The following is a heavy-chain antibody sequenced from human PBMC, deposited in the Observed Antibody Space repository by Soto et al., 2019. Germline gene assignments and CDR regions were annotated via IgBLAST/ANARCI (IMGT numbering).Heavy chain of an antibody. Sequence: GASVKVSCRASGYTFTSYGISWARQAPGQGLEWMGWISAYNGNTNYAQKLQGRVTMTTDTSTSTAYMELRSLRSDDTAVYYCARDYPITIFGVVPGYFDYWGQGTLVTVSS. CDR1: GYTFTSYG. CDR2: ISAYNGNT. V-gene: IGHV1-18*01. CDR3: ARDYPITIFGVVPGYFDY. D-gene: IGHD3-3*01. J-gene: IGHJ4*02.